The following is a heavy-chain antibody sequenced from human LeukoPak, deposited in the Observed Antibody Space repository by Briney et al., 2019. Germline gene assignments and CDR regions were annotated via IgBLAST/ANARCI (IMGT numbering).Heavy chain of an antibody. CDR2: IRGSGATT. V-gene: IGHV3-23*01. D-gene: IGHD5-12*01. J-gene: IGHJ6*03. CDR3: AREGGGSSDLFYYYMDV. CDR1: GFTVSSNY. Sequence: GGSLRLSCAASGFTVSSNYMSWVRQAPGKGLEWVSGIRGSGATTYYADSVKGRFTISRDNFKNTLYLQMNSLRAEDTAEYYCAREGGGSSDLFYYYMDVWGKGTTVTISS.